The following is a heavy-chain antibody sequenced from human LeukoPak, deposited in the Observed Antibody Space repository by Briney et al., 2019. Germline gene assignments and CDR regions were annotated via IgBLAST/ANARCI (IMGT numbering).Heavy chain of an antibody. CDR1: GGSISSGGYY. CDR2: IYHSGST. Sequence: SETLSLTCTVSGGSISSGGYYWSWIRQPPGKGLEWIGYIYHSGSTYYNPSLKSRVTISVDRSKNQFSLKLSSVTAADTAVYYCARERVTGVGATRAFDYWGQGTLVTVSS. J-gene: IGHJ4*02. CDR3: ARERVTGVGATRAFDY. D-gene: IGHD1-26*01. V-gene: IGHV4-30-2*01.